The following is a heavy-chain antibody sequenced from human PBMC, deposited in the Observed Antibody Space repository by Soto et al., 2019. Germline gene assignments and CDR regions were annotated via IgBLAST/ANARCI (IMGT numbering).Heavy chain of an antibody. CDR2: INHSGST. CDR3: AREDGGSGMDV. D-gene: IGHD3-16*01. CDR1: GGSFSGYY. V-gene: IGHV4-34*01. Sequence: SETLSLTCAVYGGSFSGYYWSWIRQPPGKGLEWIGEINHSGSTNYNPSLKSRVTISVDTSKNQFSLKLSSVTAADTAVYYCAREDGGSGMDVWGQGTTVTVSS. J-gene: IGHJ6*02.